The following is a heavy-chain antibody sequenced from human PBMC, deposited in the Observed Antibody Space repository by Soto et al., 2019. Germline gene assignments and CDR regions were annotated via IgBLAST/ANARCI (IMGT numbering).Heavy chain of an antibody. Sequence: ASVKVSCKASGYTFTSYDINWVRQATGQGLEWMGWMNPNSGNTGYAQKFQGRVTMTRNTSIGTAYMELSSLRSEDTAVYYCARSPRTYYDILTGLFRRGDYYYGMDVWGQGTTVTVSS. CDR1: GYTFTSYD. V-gene: IGHV1-8*01. J-gene: IGHJ6*02. CDR2: MNPNSGNT. D-gene: IGHD3-9*01. CDR3: ARSPRTYYDILTGLFRRGDYYYGMDV.